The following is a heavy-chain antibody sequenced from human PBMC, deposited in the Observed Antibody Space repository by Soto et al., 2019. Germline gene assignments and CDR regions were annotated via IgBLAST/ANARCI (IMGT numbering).Heavy chain of an antibody. Sequence: DVHLLESGGGLVQPGGSLRLSCAASGFTFSSYAMGWVRQAPGKGLEWVPTITGSGGCTYYAESVKGLFTISRDNSRNTLYLQMNSLRGEDTAVYYCAKDGDVGRITMVRGVIIIWNWGQGTLVTVSS. CDR2: ITGSGGCT. V-gene: IGHV3-23*01. CDR3: AKDGDVGRITMVRGVIIIWN. J-gene: IGHJ4*02. D-gene: IGHD3-10*01. CDR1: GFTFSSYA.